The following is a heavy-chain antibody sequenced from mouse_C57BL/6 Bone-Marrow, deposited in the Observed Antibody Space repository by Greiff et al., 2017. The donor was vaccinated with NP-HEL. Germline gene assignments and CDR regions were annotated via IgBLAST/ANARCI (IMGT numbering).Heavy chain of an antibody. D-gene: IGHD1-1*01. CDR2: INPNNGGT. V-gene: IGHV1-22*01. CDR3: ARIIYYYGSSPY. Sequence: VQLQQSGPELVKPGASVKMSCKASGYTFTDYNMHWVKQSPGKSLEWIGYINPNNGGTSYNQKFKGKATLTVNKSSSTAYMELRSLTSEDSAVYYGARIIYYYGSSPYWGQGTTLTVSA. J-gene: IGHJ2*01. CDR1: GYTFTDYN.